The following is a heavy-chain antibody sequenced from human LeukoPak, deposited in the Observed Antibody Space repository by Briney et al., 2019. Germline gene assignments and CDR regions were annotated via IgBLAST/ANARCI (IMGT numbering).Heavy chain of an antibody. D-gene: IGHD3-16*01. V-gene: IGHV3-30*04. CDR1: GFTFSSYA. CDR2: ISYDGFDR. J-gene: IGHJ4*02. CDR3: ARDQGGVGY. Sequence: GGSLRLSCAASGFTFSSYAMHWVRQAPGKGLEWVAVISYDGFDRYYADSVKGRFSISRDNSKNTLHLQMNSLRAEDTAVYYCARDQGGVGYWGQGTLVTVSS.